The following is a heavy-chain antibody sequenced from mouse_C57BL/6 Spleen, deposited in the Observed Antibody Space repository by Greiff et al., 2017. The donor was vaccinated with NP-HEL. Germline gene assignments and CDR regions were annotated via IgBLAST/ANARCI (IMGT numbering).Heavy chain of an antibody. CDR1: GYTFTDYE. CDR3: TRRTRLGFAY. Sequence: VQLVESGAELVRPGASVTLSCKASGYTFTDYEMHWVKQTPVHGLEWIGAIDPDTGGTAYNQKFKGKAILTADKSSSTAYMELRSLTSEDSAVYYCTRRTRLGFAYWGQGTLVTVSA. V-gene: IGHV1-15*01. CDR2: IDPDTGGT. J-gene: IGHJ3*01. D-gene: IGHD1-2*01.